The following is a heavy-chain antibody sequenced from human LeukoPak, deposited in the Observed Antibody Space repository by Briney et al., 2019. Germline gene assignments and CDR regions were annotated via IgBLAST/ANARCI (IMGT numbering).Heavy chain of an antibody. D-gene: IGHD3-22*01. CDR2: ISSHGGST. CDR3: VKDEAPYYYDSSGYYFGD. CDR1: GFTFSSYA. J-gene: IGHJ4*02. Sequence: GGSLRLSCSASGFTFSSYAVHWVRQAPGKGLEYVSAISSHGGSTYYADSVKGRFTISRDNSKNTLYLQMSSLRAEDTAVYYCVKDEAPYYYDSSGYYFGDWGQGTLVTVSS. V-gene: IGHV3-64D*09.